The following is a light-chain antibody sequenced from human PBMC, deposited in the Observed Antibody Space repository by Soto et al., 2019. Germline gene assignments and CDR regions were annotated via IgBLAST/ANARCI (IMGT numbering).Light chain of an antibody. J-gene: IGKJ1*01. V-gene: IGKV3-15*01. CDR3: QQYNNWLLGT. Sequence: ETAMTQSPVTLSLSPGERATLSCRASQTVGDNVAWYRQEPGQPPSLLIYGASTRAPGVPARFSGTGSGTDFILTISSLQSDDFGFYYCQQYNNWLLGTLGQGTRVEI. CDR2: GAS. CDR1: QTVGDN.